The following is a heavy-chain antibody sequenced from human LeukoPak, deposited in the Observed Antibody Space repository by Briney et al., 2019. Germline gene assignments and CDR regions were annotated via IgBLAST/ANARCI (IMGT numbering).Heavy chain of an antibody. Sequence: GGSLRLSCAASGFTFSDYYMSWIRQAPGKGLQWVSHISSGGSARYYADSVKGRFTISRDNSKNMLYLQMNSLRAEDTAVYYCAKTLGYSGYFSPWGQGTLVTVSS. J-gene: IGHJ5*02. CDR1: GFTFSDYY. V-gene: IGHV3-11*01. CDR3: AKTLGYSGYFSP. D-gene: IGHD3-22*01. CDR2: ISSGGSAR.